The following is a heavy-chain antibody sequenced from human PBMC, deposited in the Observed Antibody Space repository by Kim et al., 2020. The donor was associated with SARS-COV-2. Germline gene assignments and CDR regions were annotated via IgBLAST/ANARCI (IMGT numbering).Heavy chain of an antibody. CDR3: VKVGDYDSSGYYASFPS. D-gene: IGHD3-22*01. V-gene: IGHV3-33*03. J-gene: IGHJ5*02. Sequence: SEKGRFTISRVNAKNTLYLQMNGLRTEDTAVYYCVKVGDYDSSGYYASFPSWGQGTRVTVSS.